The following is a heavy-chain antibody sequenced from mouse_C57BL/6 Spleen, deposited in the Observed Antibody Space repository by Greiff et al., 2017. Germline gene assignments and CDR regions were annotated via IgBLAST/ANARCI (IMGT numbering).Heavy chain of an antibody. V-gene: IGHV1-53*01. CDR2: INPSNGGT. CDR3: ARDDDYDGDAMDY. Sequence: VQLQQSGTELVKPGASVKLSCKASGYTFTSYWMHWVKQRPGQGLEWIGNINPSNGGTNYNEKFKSKATLTVDKSSSTAYMQLSSLTSEDSAVYYCARDDDYDGDAMDYWGQGTSVTVSS. D-gene: IGHD2-4*01. J-gene: IGHJ4*01. CDR1: GYTFTSYW.